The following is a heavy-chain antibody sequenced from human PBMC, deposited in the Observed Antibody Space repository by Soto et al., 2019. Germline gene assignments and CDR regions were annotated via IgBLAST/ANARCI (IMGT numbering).Heavy chain of an antibody. CDR3: ARCDILTGYLDAFDI. Sequence: ASVKVSCKASAYTFTNYGVSWVRQAPGQGLEWMGWISGNNGNTNYAQKFQGRVTMTTDTSTNTAYMELRSLRSDDTAVYYCARCDILTGYLDAFDIWGQGTMVTVSS. CDR1: AYTFTNYG. CDR2: ISGNNGNT. J-gene: IGHJ3*02. V-gene: IGHV1-18*01. D-gene: IGHD3-9*01.